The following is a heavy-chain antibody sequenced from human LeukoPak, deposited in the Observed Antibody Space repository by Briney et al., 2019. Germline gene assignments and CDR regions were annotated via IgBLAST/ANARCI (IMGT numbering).Heavy chain of an antibody. CDR2: IYYSGST. Sequence: SETLSLTCAVYGGSFSGYYWSWIRQPPGKGLEWIGYIYYSGSTNYNPSLKSRVTISVDTSKNQFPLKLSSVTAADTAVYYCARDLQADFWSGYYSDAFDIWGQGTMVSVSS. V-gene: IGHV4-59*01. D-gene: IGHD3-3*01. CDR1: GGSFSGYY. J-gene: IGHJ3*02. CDR3: ARDLQADFWSGYYSDAFDI.